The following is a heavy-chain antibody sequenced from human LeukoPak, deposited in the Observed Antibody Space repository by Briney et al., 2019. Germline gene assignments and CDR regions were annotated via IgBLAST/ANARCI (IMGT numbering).Heavy chain of an antibody. CDR3: ARPHYDILTGHSYYLDY. J-gene: IGHJ4*02. V-gene: IGHV4-34*01. Sequence: SSETLSLTCAVYGGSFSGYYWSWLRQPPGKGLEWIGEINHSGSTNYNPSLKSRVTISVDTSKNQFSLKLSSVTAADTAVYYCARPHYDILTGHSYYLDYWGQGTLVTVSS. D-gene: IGHD3-9*01. CDR2: INHSGST. CDR1: GGSFSGYY.